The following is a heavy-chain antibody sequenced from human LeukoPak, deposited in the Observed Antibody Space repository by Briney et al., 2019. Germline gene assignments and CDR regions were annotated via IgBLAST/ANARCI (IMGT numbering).Heavy chain of an antibody. V-gene: IGHV4-4*07. CDR3: ARFSYDSSGYYGFDY. CDR2: IYTRGST. D-gene: IGHD3-22*01. Sequence: SETLSLTCTVSDGSISNYYWSWIRQPDGRGLEWIWRIYTRGSTKYNPSLKSRVTMSVDMSKNQFSLKLSSVTSADTAVYYCARFSYDSSGYYGFDYWGQGTLVTVSS. J-gene: IGHJ4*02. CDR1: DGSISNYY.